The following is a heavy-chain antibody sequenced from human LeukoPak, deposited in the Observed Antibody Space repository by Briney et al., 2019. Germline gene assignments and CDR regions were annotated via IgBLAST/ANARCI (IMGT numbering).Heavy chain of an antibody. CDR2: ISYDGSNK. V-gene: IGHV3-30*01. CDR3: AKGRVAYSSSPNYFDY. CDR1: GFTFSSYA. Sequence: PGRSLRLSCAASGFTFSSYAMHWVRQAPGKGLEWVAVISYDGSNKYYADSVKGRFTISRDNSKNTLYLQMNSLRAEDTAVYYCAKGRVAYSSSPNYFDYWGQGTLVTVSS. J-gene: IGHJ4*02. D-gene: IGHD6-13*01.